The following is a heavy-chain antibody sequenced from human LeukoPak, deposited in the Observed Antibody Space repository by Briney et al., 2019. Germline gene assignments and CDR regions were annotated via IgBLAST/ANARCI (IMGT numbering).Heavy chain of an antibody. CDR2: IIYTTGST. J-gene: IGHJ4*02. CDR1: GGSISSSSYY. D-gene: IGHD3-16*01. Sequence: SETLSLTCTVSGGSISSSSYYWTWIRQPAGKGLEWIGRIIYTTGSTNYNPSLNSRVTMSVDTSKNQISLKLTYVTAADTAMYYCMGDGPSWGLLWGLGTLVTVSS. CDR3: MGDGPSWGLL. V-gene: IGHV4-61*02.